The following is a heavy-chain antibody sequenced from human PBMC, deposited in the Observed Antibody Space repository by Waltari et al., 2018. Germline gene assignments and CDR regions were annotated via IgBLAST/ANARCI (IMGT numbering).Heavy chain of an antibody. CDR1: GYPFTSYA. D-gene: IGHD4-17*01. Sequence: QVQLVQSGAEVKKPGASVKVSCKASGYPFTSYAMHWVRQSPGQRLEGMGWITAGNGNTKYSQKFQGRGTITRDTSASTAYMELSSLRSEDTAVYYCARRLGDYYYYGMDVWGQGTTVTVSS. CDR2: ITAGNGNT. J-gene: IGHJ6*02. CDR3: ARRLGDYYYYGMDV. V-gene: IGHV1-3*01.